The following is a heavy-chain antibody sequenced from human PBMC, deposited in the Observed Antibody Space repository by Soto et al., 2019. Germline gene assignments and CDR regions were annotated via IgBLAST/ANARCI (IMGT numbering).Heavy chain of an antibody. CDR1: GFTFSSYG. Sequence: QVQLVESGGGVVQPGRSLRLSCAASGFTFSSYGMHWVRQAPGKGLEWVAVISYDGSNKYYADSVKGRFTISRDNSKNPLYLQMNSLRAEDTAVYYCAKDRGVVPAAIVEYYYYGMDVWGQGTTVTVSS. V-gene: IGHV3-30*18. CDR3: AKDRGVVPAAIVEYYYYGMDV. D-gene: IGHD2-2*02. J-gene: IGHJ6*02. CDR2: ISYDGSNK.